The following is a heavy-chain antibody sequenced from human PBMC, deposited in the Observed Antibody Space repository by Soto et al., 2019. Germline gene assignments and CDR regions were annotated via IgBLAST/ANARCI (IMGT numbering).Heavy chain of an antibody. CDR1: SGSISSSNW. D-gene: IGHD2-21*01. V-gene: IGHV4-4*02. Sequence: QVQLQESGPGLVKPSGTLSLTCAVSSGSISSSNWWSWVRQPPGKGLEWIGEIYHSGSTNYNPSLKSRVTISVDKSKNQFSLKLSSVTAADTAVYYCASSGAYCGGDCYSSRWFDPWGQGALVTVSS. CDR2: IYHSGST. CDR3: ASSGAYCGGDCYSSRWFDP. J-gene: IGHJ5*02.